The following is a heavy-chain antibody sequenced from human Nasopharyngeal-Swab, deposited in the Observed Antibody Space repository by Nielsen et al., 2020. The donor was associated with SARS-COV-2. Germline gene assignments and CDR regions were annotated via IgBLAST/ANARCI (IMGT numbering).Heavy chain of an antibody. CDR1: GGSISSGSYY. CDR2: IYTSGST. V-gene: IGHV4-61*02. D-gene: IGHD6-6*01. J-gene: IGHJ6*02. Sequence: SETLSLTCIVSGGSISSGSYYWSWIRQPAGKGLEWIGRIYTSGSTNYNPSLKSRVTISVDTSKNQFSLKLSSVTAADTAVYYCARDEEYSSSVKFHYYYGMDVWGQGTTVTVSS. CDR3: ARDEEYSSSVKFHYYYGMDV.